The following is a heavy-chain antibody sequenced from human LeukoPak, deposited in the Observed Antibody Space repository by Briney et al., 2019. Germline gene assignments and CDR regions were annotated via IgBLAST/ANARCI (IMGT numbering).Heavy chain of an antibody. J-gene: IGHJ3*02. CDR1: GGSISSSSYY. V-gene: IGHV4-61*01. CDR3: ARDFRGSVDAFDI. CDR2: IYYSGRT. Sequence: SEILSLTCTVSGGSISSSSYYWGWIRQPPGKGLVWIGYIYYSGRTNYNPSLKSRVSISVDTSKNQFSLKLSSVTAADTAVYYCARDFRGSVDAFDIWGQGTMVAVSS.